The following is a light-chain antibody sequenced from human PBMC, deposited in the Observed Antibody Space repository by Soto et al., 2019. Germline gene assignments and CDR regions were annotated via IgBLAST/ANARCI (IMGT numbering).Light chain of an antibody. J-gene: IGLJ2*01. CDR2: EVS. CDR3: SSYAGSNIVV. Sequence: QSALTQPPSASGSPGQSVTISCTGTSSDVGGYNYVSWYQQHPGKAPKFMIYEVSKRPSGVPDRFSGSKSGNMASLTVSGLQAEDEADYYCSSYAGSNIVVFGGGTQLTVL. CDR1: SSDVGGYNY. V-gene: IGLV2-8*01.